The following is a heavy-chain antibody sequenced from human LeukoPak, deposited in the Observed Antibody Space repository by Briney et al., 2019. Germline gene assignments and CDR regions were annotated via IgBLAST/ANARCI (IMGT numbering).Heavy chain of an antibody. CDR1: GFTFSSYG. J-gene: IGHJ4*02. D-gene: IGHD3-22*01. CDR3: AKDPRYYDSSGYFDY. V-gene: IGHV3-30*18. CDR2: ISYDGSNK. Sequence: GGSLRLSCAASGFTFSSYGMHWVRQAPGKGLEWVAVISYDGSNKYYADSVKGRFTISRDNSKNTLYLQMNSLRAEDTAVYYCAKDPRYYDSSGYFDYWGQGTLVTVSS.